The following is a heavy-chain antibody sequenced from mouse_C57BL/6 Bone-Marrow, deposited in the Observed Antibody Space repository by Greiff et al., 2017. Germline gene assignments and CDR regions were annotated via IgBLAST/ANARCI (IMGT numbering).Heavy chain of an antibody. J-gene: IGHJ4*01. CDR2: INPNNGGT. CDR1: GYTFTDYY. CDR3: ARPGRLRYYAMDY. Sequence: VQLQQSGPELVKPGASVKISCKASGYTFTDYYMNWVKQSHGKSLEWIGDINPNNGGTSYNQKFKGKATLTVDKSSSTAYMELRSLTSEDSSVYYCARPGRLRYYAMDYWGQGTSVTVSS. V-gene: IGHV1-26*01. D-gene: IGHD2-4*01.